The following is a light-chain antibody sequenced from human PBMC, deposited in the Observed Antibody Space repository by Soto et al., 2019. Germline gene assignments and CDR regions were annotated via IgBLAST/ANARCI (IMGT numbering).Light chain of an antibody. Sequence: AIRMTQSPSSFSATTGDRVTITCRATEDIRTYLAWYQQKPGQAPKLLIYLASTLQSGVPSRFSGSGSGTDFTLTINSLQSEDSATYYCEQYYRYPPTFGQGTKVEIK. CDR3: EQYYRYPPT. CDR1: EDIRTY. CDR2: LAS. J-gene: IGKJ1*01. V-gene: IGKV1-8*01.